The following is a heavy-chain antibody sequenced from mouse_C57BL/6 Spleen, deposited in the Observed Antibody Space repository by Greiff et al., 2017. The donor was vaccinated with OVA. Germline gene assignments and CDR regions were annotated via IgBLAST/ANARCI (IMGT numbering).Heavy chain of an antibody. CDR3: AREGIYDSYFDFDD. V-gene: IGHV1-52*01. Sequence: QVSLPQPGAEPVRPGASVKLSCKASGYTFPSYRMHWVKQRPIQGLEWIGNIDPSDSETYYNQKFKDKATLTVDKSSSTAYMQLSSLTSEYSAVYYCAREGIYDSYFDFDDWGKGTTLTVSS. J-gene: IGHJ2*01. CDR1: GYTFPSYR. CDR2: IDPSDSET. D-gene: IGHD2-3*01.